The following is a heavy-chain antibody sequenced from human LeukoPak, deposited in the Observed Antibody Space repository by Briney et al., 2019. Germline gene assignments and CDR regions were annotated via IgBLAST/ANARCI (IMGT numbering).Heavy chain of an antibody. J-gene: IGHJ3*02. D-gene: IGHD2-15*01. CDR2: INPSGCST. CDR1: GYTFTSYY. Sequence: ASVKVSCKASGYTFTSYYMHWVRQAPGQGLEWMGIINPSGCSTSYAQKFQGRVTMTRDTSTSTVYMELSSLRSEDTAVYYCAMVVAADDAFDIWGQGTMVTVSS. V-gene: IGHV1-46*01. CDR3: AMVVAADDAFDI.